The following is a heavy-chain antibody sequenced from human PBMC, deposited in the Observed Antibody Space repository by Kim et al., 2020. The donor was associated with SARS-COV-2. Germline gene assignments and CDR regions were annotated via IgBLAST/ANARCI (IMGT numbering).Heavy chain of an antibody. V-gene: IGHV1-18*04. D-gene: IGHD6-19*01. J-gene: IGHJ6*02. CDR2: ISAYNGNT. CDR1: GYTFTSYG. CDR3: AGSGIAVAGPVSYYYYGMDV. Sequence: ASVKVSCKASGYTFTSYGISWVRQAPGQGLEWMGWISAYNGNTNYAQKLQGRVTMTTDTSTSTAYMELRSLRSDDTAVYYCAGSGIAVAGPVSYYYYGMDVWGQGTTVTVSS.